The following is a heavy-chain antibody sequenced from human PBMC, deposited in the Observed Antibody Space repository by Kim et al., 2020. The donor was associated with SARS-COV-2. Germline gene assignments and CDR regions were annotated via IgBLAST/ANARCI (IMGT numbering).Heavy chain of an antibody. Sequence: GGSLRLFCTASGLRFSDSAMHWVRQASGKGLEWVGRIRSKSYSYETTYGASVKGRFTISRDDSKNTAYLQMNSLKSEDTALYYCTRGPPYSASYWEAFD. CDR3: TRGPPYSASYWEAFD. CDR1: GLRFSDSA. CDR2: IRSKSYSYET. J-gene: IGHJ3*02. V-gene: IGHV3-73*01. D-gene: IGHD1-26*01.